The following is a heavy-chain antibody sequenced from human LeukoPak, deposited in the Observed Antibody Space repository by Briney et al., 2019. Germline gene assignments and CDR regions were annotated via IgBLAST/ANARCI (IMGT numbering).Heavy chain of an antibody. CDR2: IWYDGSNK. Sequence: GGSLRLSCAASGFTFSSYGMHWVRQAPGKGLEWVAVIWYDGSNKYYADSVKGRFTISRDNSKNTLYLQTNSLRAEDTAVYYCARDGDTAMVEDYWGQGTLVTVSS. J-gene: IGHJ4*02. D-gene: IGHD5-18*01. V-gene: IGHV3-33*01. CDR3: ARDGDTAMVEDY. CDR1: GFTFSSYG.